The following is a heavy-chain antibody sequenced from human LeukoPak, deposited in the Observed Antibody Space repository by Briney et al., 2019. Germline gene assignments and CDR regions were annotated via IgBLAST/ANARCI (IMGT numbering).Heavy chain of an antibody. CDR2: IYPGDSDT. CDR1: GYSFTSYW. D-gene: IGHD2-15*01. J-gene: IGHJ5*02. Sequence: GESLKISCKGSGYSFTSYWIGWVRQMPGKGLGWMGIIYPGDSDTRYSPSFQGQVTISADKSISTAYLQWSSLKASDTAMYYCARQLCSGGSCYDWFDPWGQGTLVTVSS. CDR3: ARQLCSGGSCYDWFDP. V-gene: IGHV5-51*01.